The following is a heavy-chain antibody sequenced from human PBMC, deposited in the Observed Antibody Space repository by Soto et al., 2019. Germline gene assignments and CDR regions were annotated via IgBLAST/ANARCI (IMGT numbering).Heavy chain of an antibody. J-gene: IGHJ4*01. CDR3: ARMVRGGYSSSSAIDY. CDR1: GGSISSYY. D-gene: IGHD6-6*01. CDR2: IYSSGST. Sequence: QVQLQESGPGLVKSSETLSLTCTVSGGSISSYYWSWIRQPAGKGLEWIGRIYSSGSTNYNPSLKSRGNMSVDTSKNQFSLKLSSVTAADTAVYDGARMVRGGYSSSSAIDYWGHGTLVTVSS. V-gene: IGHV4-4*07.